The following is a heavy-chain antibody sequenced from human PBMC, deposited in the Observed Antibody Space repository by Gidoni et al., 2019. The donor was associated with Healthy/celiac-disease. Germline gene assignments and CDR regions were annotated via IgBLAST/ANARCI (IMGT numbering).Heavy chain of an antibody. CDR2: IYPGDSDT. V-gene: IGHV5-51*01. J-gene: IGHJ4*02. Sequence: EVQLVQSGAEVKKPGASLKISCKGSGYSFPSYWIGWVRQMPGKGLEWMGIIYPGDSDTRYSPYFQGQVTISADKSSSTAYLQWSSLKASDTAMYYCAARPGAYYGSGSPFDYWGQGTLVTVSS. CDR3: AARPGAYYGSGSPFDY. CDR1: GYSFPSYW. D-gene: IGHD3-10*01.